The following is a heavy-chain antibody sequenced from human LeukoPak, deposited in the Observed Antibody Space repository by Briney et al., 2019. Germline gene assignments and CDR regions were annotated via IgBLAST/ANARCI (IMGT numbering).Heavy chain of an antibody. CDR3: ARHGSRRTIGAFDI. CDR1: GYSFTSYW. CDR2: IYPGDSDT. V-gene: IGHV5-51*01. Sequence: GESLKISCEGSGYSFTSYWIDWVRQMPGRGLEWMGIIYPGDSDTRYSPPFQGQVTISADKAISTAYLQWSSLKASDTAMYYCARHGSRRTIGAFDIWGQGTMVTVSS. D-gene: IGHD1-26*01. J-gene: IGHJ3*02.